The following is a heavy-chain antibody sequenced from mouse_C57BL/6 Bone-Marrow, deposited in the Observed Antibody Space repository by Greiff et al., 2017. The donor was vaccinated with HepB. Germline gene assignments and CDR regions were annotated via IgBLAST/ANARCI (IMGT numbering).Heavy chain of an antibody. CDR2: INPGSGGT. D-gene: IGHD2-1*01. Sequence: QVQLQQSGAELVRPGTSVKVSCKASGYAFTNYLIEWVKQRPGQGLEWIGVINPGSGGTNYNEKFKGKATPTADKSSSTAYMQLSSLTSEDSAVYFCVYYGNFPFAYWGQGTLVTVSA. J-gene: IGHJ3*01. CDR3: VYYGNFPFAY. V-gene: IGHV1-54*01. CDR1: GYAFTNYL.